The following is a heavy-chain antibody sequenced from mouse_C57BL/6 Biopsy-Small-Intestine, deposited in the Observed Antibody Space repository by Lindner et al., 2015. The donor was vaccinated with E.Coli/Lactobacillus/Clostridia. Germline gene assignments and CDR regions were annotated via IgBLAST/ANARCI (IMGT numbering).Heavy chain of an antibody. V-gene: IGHV1-66*01. CDR3: ARRQIYCHGGYCTNWFDP. CDR1: DDTFLNYD. D-gene: IGHD2-3*01. CDR2: TSTSNGQT. Sequence: SVKVSCKASDDTFLNYDITWVRLAPGQGLEWMGWTSTSNGQTKYAEKFQGRVTMTTNTSTSTVYMDLRSLKPDDTGVYYCARRQIYCHGGYCTNWFDPWGPGTLVTVSS. J-gene: IGHJ1*01.